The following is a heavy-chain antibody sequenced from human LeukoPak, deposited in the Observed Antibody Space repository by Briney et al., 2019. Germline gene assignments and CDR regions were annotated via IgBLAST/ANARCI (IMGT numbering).Heavy chain of an antibody. CDR3: ARGTALPGVDY. J-gene: IGHJ4*02. D-gene: IGHD3-10*01. Sequence: PGGSLRLSCAASGSTFSNSWMNWFRQAPGRLEWVANINHDGSEKNYVDSVEGRFTITRDNTKKSLYLQMNSLGAEDTAVYYCARGTALPGVDYWGQGTLVIVSS. V-gene: IGHV3-7*01. CDR1: GSTFSNSW. CDR2: INHDGSEK.